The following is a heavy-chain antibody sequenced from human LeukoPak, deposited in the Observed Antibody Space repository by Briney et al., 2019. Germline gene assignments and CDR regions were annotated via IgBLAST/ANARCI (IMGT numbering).Heavy chain of an antibody. D-gene: IGHD1-14*01. CDR3: ARHGTISSESYFDY. CDR1: GGSISSYY. V-gene: IGHV4-59*08. Sequence: ESGPGLVKPSETLSLTCTVSGGSISSYYWSWVRQPPGKGLEWIGCIYYIGSTNYNPSLKSRVTISVDTSKNQFSLKLSSVTAADTAVYYCARHGTISSESYFDYWGQGALVTVSS. J-gene: IGHJ4*02. CDR2: IYYIGST.